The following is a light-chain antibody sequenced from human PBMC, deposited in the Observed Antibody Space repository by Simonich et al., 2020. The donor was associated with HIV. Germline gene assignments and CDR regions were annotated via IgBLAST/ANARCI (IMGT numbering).Light chain of an antibody. J-gene: IGKJ1*01. Sequence: EIPITPSSSSLVSSLGNRVTATVRANQGISNSLTWYQQKPGKAPKLLLYAASRFESGVPSRFSGSGSGTDYTLTISSLQPEDFATYYCQQFYSTPQTFGQGTKVEIK. CDR2: AAS. V-gene: IGKV1-NL1*01. CDR1: QGISNS. CDR3: QQFYSTPQT.